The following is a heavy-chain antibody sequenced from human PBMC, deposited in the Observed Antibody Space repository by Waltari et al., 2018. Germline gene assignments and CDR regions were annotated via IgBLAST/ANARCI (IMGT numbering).Heavy chain of an antibody. J-gene: IGHJ4*02. Sequence: EVQLLESGGGLVQPGGSLRLSCAASGFTFRSYSMSWVRQAPGKGLEWVSSISSNGAGTYFADSVKGRFTISRDNSQNTLYLQISSLRVEDTAIYYCVKDRPDWPIDFWGKGTRVTVSS. CDR2: ISSNGAGT. CDR3: VKDRPDWPIDF. CDR1: GFTFRSYS. D-gene: IGHD3-9*01. V-gene: IGHV3-23*01.